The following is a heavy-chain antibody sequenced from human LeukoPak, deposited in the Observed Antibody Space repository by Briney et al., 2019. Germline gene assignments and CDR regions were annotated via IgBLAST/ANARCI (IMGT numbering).Heavy chain of an antibody. CDR3: ARDPNGDYIGAFDT. V-gene: IGHV3-23*01. CDR1: GFSFSAYA. J-gene: IGHJ3*02. Sequence: GGSLRLSCTASGFSFSAYAMMWIRQAPGKGPEWVSAIRAIGGAYYADYAESVKGRFTISRDDSKSTLFLQMWSLRVEDTAVYYCARDPNGDYIGAFDTWGPGTKVTVSS. D-gene: IGHD4-17*01. CDR2: IRAIGGAYYA.